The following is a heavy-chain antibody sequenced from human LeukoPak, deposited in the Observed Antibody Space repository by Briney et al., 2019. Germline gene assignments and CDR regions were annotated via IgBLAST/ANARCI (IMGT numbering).Heavy chain of an antibody. CDR1: GLSLSSGYY. D-gene: IGHD2-15*01. CDR3: ARGGAATGNFDY. V-gene: IGHV4-38-2*01. CDR2: IYHSGST. Sequence: SETPSLTCAVSGLSLSSGYYSVLVRQPPGKGPGGIGSIYHSGSTYYNPSLKSRVTISVDTSKNQFSLKLSSVTAADTAVYYCARGGAATGNFDYWGQGTLVTVSS. J-gene: IGHJ4*02.